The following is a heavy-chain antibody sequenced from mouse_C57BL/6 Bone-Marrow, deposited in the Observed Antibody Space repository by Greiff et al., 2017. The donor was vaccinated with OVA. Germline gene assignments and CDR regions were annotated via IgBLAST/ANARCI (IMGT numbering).Heavy chain of an antibody. CDR2: IDPSDSYP. CDR1: GYTFTSYW. V-gene: IGHV1-59*01. CDR3: ARGGFNWFAY. J-gene: IGHJ3*01. Sequence: QVQLQQPGAELVRPGTSVKLSCKASGYTFTSYWMHWVKQRPGQGLEWIGVIDPSDSYPNYNQKFKGKATLTVDTSSSTAYMQLSSLTSEDSAVYYCARGGFNWFAYWGQGTLVTVSA.